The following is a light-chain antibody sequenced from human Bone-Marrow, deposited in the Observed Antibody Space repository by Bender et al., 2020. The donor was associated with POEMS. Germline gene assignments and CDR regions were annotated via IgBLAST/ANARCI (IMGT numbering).Light chain of an antibody. Sequence: QSALTQPPSASGSPGQSVTISCTGTSTDFGRYDSVSWYQQRPGKAPKLMIYEVTKRPSGVPDRFSGSKSGNTASLTVSGLQAEDEADYYCCSYAGSSTWVFGGGTKLTVL. J-gene: IGLJ3*02. CDR3: CSYAGSSTWV. CDR2: EVT. V-gene: IGLV2-8*01. CDR1: STDFGRYDS.